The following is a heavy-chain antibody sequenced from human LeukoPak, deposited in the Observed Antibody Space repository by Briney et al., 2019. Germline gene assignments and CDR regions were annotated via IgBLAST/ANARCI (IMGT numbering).Heavy chain of an antibody. V-gene: IGHV4-4*09. CDR2: IYTSGST. D-gene: IGHD3-22*01. CDR3: VRIYYDSSGYYLTDYYFDS. J-gene: IGHJ4*02. CDR1: GGSISSYY. Sequence: SETLSLTCTVSGGSISSYYWSWIRQPPGKGLEWIGYIYTSGSTNYNPSLKSRVTISVDTSKNQFSLKLSSVTAADTAVYYCVRIYYDSSGYYLTDYYFDSWGQGTLVTVSS.